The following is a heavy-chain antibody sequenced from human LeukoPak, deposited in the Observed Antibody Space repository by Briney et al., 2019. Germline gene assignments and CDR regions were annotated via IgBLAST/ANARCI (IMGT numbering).Heavy chain of an antibody. CDR2: ISGSGGST. V-gene: IGHV3-23*01. Sequence: PGGSLRLPCAASGFTFSITAMTWVRQAPGKGLEWVSAISGSGGSTYYADSVKGRFTISRDNSKNTVYLQMNGLRAEDTAAYYCAPYCSSTSCSPGMFEYRGQGTLVTVSS. J-gene: IGHJ4*02. CDR3: APYCSSTSCSPGMFEY. CDR1: GFTFSITA. D-gene: IGHD2-2*01.